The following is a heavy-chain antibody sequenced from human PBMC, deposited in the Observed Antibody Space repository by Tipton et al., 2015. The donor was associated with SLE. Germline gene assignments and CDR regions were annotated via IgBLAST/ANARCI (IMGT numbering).Heavy chain of an antibody. Sequence: GLVKPSETLSLTCAVYGGSFSGYYWSWIRQPPGKGLEWIGEINHSGSTNYNPSLKSRVTISVDTSKNQFSLKLSSVTAADTAVYYCARAQNSSMDYWGQGTLVTVSS. CDR2: INHSGST. CDR3: ARAQNSSMDY. V-gene: IGHV4-34*01. CDR1: GGSFSGYY. J-gene: IGHJ4*02. D-gene: IGHD1-7*01.